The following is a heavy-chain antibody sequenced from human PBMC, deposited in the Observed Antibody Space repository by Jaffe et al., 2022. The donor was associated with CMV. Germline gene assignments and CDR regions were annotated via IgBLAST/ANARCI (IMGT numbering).Heavy chain of an antibody. J-gene: IGHJ4*02. D-gene: IGHD4-17*01. CDR2: IYYSGST. Sequence: QVQLQESGPGLVKPSQTLSLTCTVSGGSISSGGYYWSWIRQHPGKGLEWIGYIYYSGSTYYNPSLKSRVAISVDTSKNKFSLKLSSVAAADTAVYYCAREPTTVTTIDYWCQGILVTVSS. CDR1: GGSISSGGYY. V-gene: IGHV4-31*03. CDR3: AREPTTVTTIDY.